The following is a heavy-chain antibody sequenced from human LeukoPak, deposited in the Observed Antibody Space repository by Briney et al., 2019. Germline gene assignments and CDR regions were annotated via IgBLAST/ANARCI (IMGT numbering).Heavy chain of an antibody. D-gene: IGHD3-22*01. J-gene: IGHJ4*02. CDR1: GYTFTGYY. Sequence: GASVKVSCKASGYTFTGYYMHWVRQAPGQGLEWMGWMNPNSGNTGYAQKFQGRVTMTRNTSISTAYMELSSLRSEDTAVYYCARAGSYYYDSSGYYLIDYWGQGTLVTVSS. CDR2: MNPNSGNT. V-gene: IGHV1-8*02. CDR3: ARAGSYYYDSSGYYLIDY.